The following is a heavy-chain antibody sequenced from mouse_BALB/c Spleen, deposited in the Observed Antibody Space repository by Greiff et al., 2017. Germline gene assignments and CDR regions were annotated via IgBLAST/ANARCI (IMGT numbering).Heavy chain of an antibody. J-gene: IGHJ1*01. CDR1: GFTFSSYT. CDR2: ISNGGGST. D-gene: IGHD1-2*01. Sequence: EVQGVESGGGLVQPGGSLKLSCAASGFTFSSYTMSWVRQTPEKRLEWVAYISNGGGSTYYPDTVKGRFTISRDNAKNTLYLQMSSLKSEDTAMYYCARQITTATWYFDVWGAGTTVTVSS. CDR3: ARQITTATWYFDV. V-gene: IGHV5-12-2*01.